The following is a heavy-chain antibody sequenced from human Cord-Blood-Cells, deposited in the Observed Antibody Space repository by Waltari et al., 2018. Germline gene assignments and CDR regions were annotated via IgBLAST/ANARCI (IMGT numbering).Heavy chain of an antibody. Sequence: GGLIQPGGSLRLSCAASGFTVSSSYMSWVRQAPGKGLEWVSVIYSGGSTYYADSVKGRFTISRDNSKNTLYLQMNSLRAEDTAVYYCASADFWSGYTDAFDIWGQGTMVTVSS. D-gene: IGHD3-3*01. J-gene: IGHJ3*02. CDR1: GFTVSSSY. V-gene: IGHV3-53*01. CDR3: ASADFWSGYTDAFDI. CDR2: IYSGGST.